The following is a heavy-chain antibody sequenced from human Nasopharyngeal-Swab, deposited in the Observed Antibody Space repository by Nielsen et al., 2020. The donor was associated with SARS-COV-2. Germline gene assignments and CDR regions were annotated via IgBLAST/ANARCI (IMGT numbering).Heavy chain of an antibody. Sequence: GESLKISCVASGFIFSSYSMNWVRQAPGKGLEWVSYISSAGTSIYYADSVKGRFTISRDNAKDSLYMQMNSLRAEDTAVYYCAREEGAAAGTGGLDVWGLGTAVTVSS. V-gene: IGHV3-48*01. CDR1: GFIFSSYS. CDR2: ISSAGTSI. J-gene: IGHJ6*02. CDR3: AREEGAAAGTGGLDV. D-gene: IGHD6-13*01.